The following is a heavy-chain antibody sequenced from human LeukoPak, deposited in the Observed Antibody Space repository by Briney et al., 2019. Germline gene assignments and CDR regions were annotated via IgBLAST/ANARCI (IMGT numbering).Heavy chain of an antibody. J-gene: IGHJ4*02. CDR3: ARFVDYGDYKGSFDY. CDR2: IYYSGST. Sequence: SETLSLTCTVSGGSISSSSYYWGWIRQPPGKGLEWLGSIYYSGSTYYNPSLKSRVTISVDTSKNQFSLKLSSVTAADTAVYYCARFVDYGDYKGSFDYWGQGTLVTVSS. CDR1: GGSISSSSYY. D-gene: IGHD4-17*01. V-gene: IGHV4-39*01.